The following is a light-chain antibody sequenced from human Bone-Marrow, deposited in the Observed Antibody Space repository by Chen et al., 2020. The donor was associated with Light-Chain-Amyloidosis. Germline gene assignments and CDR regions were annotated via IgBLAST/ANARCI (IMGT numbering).Light chain of an antibody. CDR1: NIGSTS. V-gene: IGLV3-21*02. J-gene: IGLJ3*02. CDR2: DDS. CDR3: QVWDRSSDRPV. Sequence: SYVLTQPSSVSVAPGQTATIACGGNNIGSTSVHWYQQTPGQPPLLVVYDDSYRPSGIPERLSGSNYGDTATLNNSRVEDGDEADYYCQVWDRSSDRPVFGGGTKLTVL.